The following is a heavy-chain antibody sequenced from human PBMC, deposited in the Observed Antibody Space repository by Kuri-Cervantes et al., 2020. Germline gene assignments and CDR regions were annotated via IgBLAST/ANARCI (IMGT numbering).Heavy chain of an antibody. CDR3: ARDPSGHYYSLTWMDV. Sequence: ASVKVSCKTSGYSFINYGLSWVRQAPGQGLEWMGWISTYNGNTVYAQKLQDRVTMTTDTSTTTAYMELRNLRSDDTAVYYCARDPSGHYYSLTWMDVWGKGTTVTVSS. D-gene: IGHD1-26*01. CDR2: ISTYNGNT. CDR1: GYSFINYG. J-gene: IGHJ6*04. V-gene: IGHV1-18*01.